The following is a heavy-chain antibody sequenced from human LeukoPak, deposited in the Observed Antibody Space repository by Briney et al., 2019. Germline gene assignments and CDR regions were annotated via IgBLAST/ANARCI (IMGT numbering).Heavy chain of an antibody. CDR3: AKGERYYDILTGYLYYFDY. CDR2: VWDDGSSQ. D-gene: IGHD3-9*01. CDR1: GFTFSSYG. J-gene: IGHJ4*02. Sequence: GRSLRLSCAASGFTFSSYGMHWVRQAPGKGLEWVAVVWDDGSSQNYADSVKGRFTISRDNSKNTLYLQMNSLRAEDTAVYYCAKGERYYDILTGYLYYFDYWGQGTLVTVSS. V-gene: IGHV3-33*06.